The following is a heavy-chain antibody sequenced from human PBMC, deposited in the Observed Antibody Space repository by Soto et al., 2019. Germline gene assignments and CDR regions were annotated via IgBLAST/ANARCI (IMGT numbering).Heavy chain of an antibody. CDR3: ARQGKGTSWFDP. V-gene: IGHV3-73*01. D-gene: IGHD1-1*01. Sequence: EVQLVESGGGLVQPGGSLKLSCAASGFIFSDSVMHWVRQASGKGLEWVGRMRMKVDNYATTYAASGKGRFIISRDDSKNTAYLQMNSLKTEDTAMYYCARQGKGTSWFDPWGQGSLVIVSS. J-gene: IGHJ5*02. CDR1: GFIFSDSV. CDR2: MRMKVDNYAT.